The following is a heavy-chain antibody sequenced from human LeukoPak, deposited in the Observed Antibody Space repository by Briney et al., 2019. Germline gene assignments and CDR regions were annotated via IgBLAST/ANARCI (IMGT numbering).Heavy chain of an antibody. CDR1: GFNFNDAW. J-gene: IGHJ3*02. D-gene: IGHD5-24*01. CDR3: ATRRDGYQDSFDM. Sequence: GGSLRLSCAASGFNFNDAWMSWVRQGPEKGLEWVGRIRSVSDGGTTVYAAPVRGRFTISRDDSKKTLYLQMNSLKTEDTAVYYCATRRDGYQDSFDMWGQGTKVTVSS. V-gene: IGHV3-15*01. CDR2: IRSVSDGGTT.